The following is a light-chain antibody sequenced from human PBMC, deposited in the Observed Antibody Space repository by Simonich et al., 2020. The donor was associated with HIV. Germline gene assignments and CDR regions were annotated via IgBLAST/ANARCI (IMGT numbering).Light chain of an antibody. CDR1: RSISRC. V-gene: IGKV1-5*03. J-gene: IGKJ4*01. CDR3: QQYNGYSLT. Sequence: DIQMNQSPSTLSASVGNRVTITCRAIRSISRCLAWYQQKPGKAPKLLIYEASSLESGVPSRFSGSGSGTEFTLTISSLQPDDFATYYCQQYNGYSLTFGGGTKVEIK. CDR2: EAS.